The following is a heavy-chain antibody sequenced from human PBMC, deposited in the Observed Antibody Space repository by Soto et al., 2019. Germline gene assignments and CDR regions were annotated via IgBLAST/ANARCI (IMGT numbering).Heavy chain of an antibody. J-gene: IGHJ6*02. CDR1: GFTFSSYG. CDR3: AKASPKAAAGTSYYCYGMDV. D-gene: IGHD6-13*01. CDR2: ISYDGSNK. Sequence: QVQLVESGGGVVKPGRSLRLSCAASGFTFSSYGMHWVRQAPGKGLEWVAVISYDGSNKYYADSVKGRFTISRDNSKNTLYMQMNSLRVEGPAVYYCAKASPKAAAGTSYYCYGMDVWGQGTLVTVSS. V-gene: IGHV3-30*18.